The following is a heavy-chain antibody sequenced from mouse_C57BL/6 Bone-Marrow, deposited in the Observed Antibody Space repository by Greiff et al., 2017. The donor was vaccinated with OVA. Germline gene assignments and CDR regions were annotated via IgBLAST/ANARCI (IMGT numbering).Heavy chain of an antibody. D-gene: IGHD2-3*01. V-gene: IGHV1-19*01. CDR2: INPYNGGT. CDR3: ARRIYSFFAY. Sequence: EVHLVESGPVLVKPGASVKMSCKASGYTFTDYYMNWVKQSHGKSLEWIGVINPYNGGTSYNQKFKGKATLTVDKSSSTAYMELNSLTSEDSAVYYCARRIYSFFAYGGQGTLVTVSA. CDR1: GYTFTDYY. J-gene: IGHJ3*01.